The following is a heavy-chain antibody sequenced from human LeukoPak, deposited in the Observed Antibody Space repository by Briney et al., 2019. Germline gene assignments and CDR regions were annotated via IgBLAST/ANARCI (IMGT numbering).Heavy chain of an antibody. CDR1: GYTFTGYY. CDR2: INPNSGGT. Sequence: ASVKVSCKASGYTFTGYYMHWVRQAPGQGLEWMGWINPNSGGTNYAQKFQGRVTMTRDTSISTAYMELSRLRSDDTAVYYRARDEGYCSSTSCYDYFQHWGQGTLVTVSS. CDR3: ARDEGYCSSTSCYDYFQH. D-gene: IGHD2-2*01. V-gene: IGHV1-2*02. J-gene: IGHJ1*01.